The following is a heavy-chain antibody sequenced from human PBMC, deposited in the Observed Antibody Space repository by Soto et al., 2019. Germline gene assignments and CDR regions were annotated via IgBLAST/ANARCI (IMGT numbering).Heavy chain of an antibody. J-gene: IGHJ5*02. Sequence: EVQLVESGGGLVQPGGSLRLSCAASGFTVSSNYMSWVRQARGKGLEWVSVIYSGGTTYYADSVKGRFTISRDNSKNTLYLQMNSLRAEDTAVYYCARNGDSSDYRGWFDPWGQGTLVPVSS. CDR2: IYSGGTT. CDR1: GFTVSSNY. V-gene: IGHV3-66*01. CDR3: ARNGDSSDYRGWFDP. D-gene: IGHD3-22*01.